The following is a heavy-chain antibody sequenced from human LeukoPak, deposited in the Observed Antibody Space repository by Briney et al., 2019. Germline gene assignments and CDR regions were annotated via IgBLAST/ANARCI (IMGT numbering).Heavy chain of an antibody. CDR3: ARVGGDYGPQWYFEL. CDR1: GFTFSSYA. V-gene: IGHV3-23*01. D-gene: IGHD4-17*01. CDR2: ITGSGAIT. J-gene: IGHJ2*01. Sequence: GGSLRLSCVVSGFTFSSYAMSWVRQAPGKGLDWVSVITGSGAITYYGDSVEGRFTISRDNSKNTLFLQMNSLRADDTAVYYCARVGGDYGPQWYFELWGRGTLVTVSS.